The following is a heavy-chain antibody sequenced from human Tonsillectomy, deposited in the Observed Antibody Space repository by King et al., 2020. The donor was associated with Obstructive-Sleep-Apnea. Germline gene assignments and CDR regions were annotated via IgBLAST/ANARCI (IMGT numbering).Heavy chain of an antibody. J-gene: IGHJ3*02. CDR2: IYYSGST. Sequence: QLQESGPGLVKPSETLSLTCTVSGGSISSSSYYWGWIRQPPGKGLEWIGSIYYSGSTYYNPSLKSRVTISVDTSKNQFSLKLSSVTAADTAVYYCARSATFGGVIVVNDAFDIWGQGTMVTVSS. CDR1: GGSISSSSYY. CDR3: ARSATFGGVIVVNDAFDI. V-gene: IGHV4-39*07. D-gene: IGHD3-16*02.